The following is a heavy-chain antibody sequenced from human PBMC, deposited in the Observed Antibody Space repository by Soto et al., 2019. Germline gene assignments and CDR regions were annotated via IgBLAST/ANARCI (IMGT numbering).Heavy chain of an antibody. Sequence: GGSLRLSCAASGFTFSGSAMHWVRQASRKGLEWVGRIRSKANSYATAYAASVKGRFTISRDDSKNTAYLQMNSLKTEDTAVYYCTRLFGGSSSSGGEFDPWGQGTLVTVSS. CDR2: IRSKANSYAT. D-gene: IGHD6-6*01. CDR3: TRLFGGSSSSGGEFDP. CDR1: GFTFSGSA. V-gene: IGHV3-73*01. J-gene: IGHJ5*02.